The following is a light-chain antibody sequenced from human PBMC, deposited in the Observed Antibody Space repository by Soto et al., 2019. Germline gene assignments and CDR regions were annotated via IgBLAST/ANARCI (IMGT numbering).Light chain of an antibody. CDR3: AAWDDSLNGPEGV. CDR1: SSNIGSNA. J-gene: IGLJ3*02. CDR2: TNN. V-gene: IGLV1-44*01. Sequence: QSVLTQPPSASGTPGQRVTISCSGSSSNIGSNAVNWYQQIPGTAPKLLIYTNNQRPSGVPDRFSGSKSGTSASLAISGLQSEDEADYYCAAWDDSLNGPEGVFGGGTKRAVL.